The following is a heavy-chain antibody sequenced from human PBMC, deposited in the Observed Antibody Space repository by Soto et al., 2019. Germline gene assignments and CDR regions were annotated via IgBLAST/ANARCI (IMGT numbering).Heavy chain of an antibody. CDR2: IKQDGSEK. J-gene: IGHJ6*03. CDR1: GFTFSSYW. Sequence: PGGSLRLSCAASGFTFSSYWMSWVRQAPGKGLEWVANIKQDGSEKYYVDSVKGRFTISRDNAKNSLYLQMNSLRAEDTAVYYCARDQEITGTRTYWWYYYYYMDVWGKGTTVTVSS. V-gene: IGHV3-7*01. CDR3: ARDQEITGTRTYWWYYYYYMDV. D-gene: IGHD1-7*01.